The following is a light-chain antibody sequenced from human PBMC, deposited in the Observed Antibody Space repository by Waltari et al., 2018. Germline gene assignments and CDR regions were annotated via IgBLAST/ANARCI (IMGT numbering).Light chain of an antibody. CDR2: KVS. CDR3: IQGTHWPRT. J-gene: IGKJ1*01. Sequence: DVVLTQSPLSLPVTLGEPASISCRSTQSLVYSDGDIYLNWFQQRPGQSPRRLIYKVSNRDSGVPDRFSGSGAGTEFTLKISRVEAEDVGVYYCIQGTHWPRTFGQGTKVEVK. V-gene: IGKV2-30*01. CDR1: QSLVYSDGDIY.